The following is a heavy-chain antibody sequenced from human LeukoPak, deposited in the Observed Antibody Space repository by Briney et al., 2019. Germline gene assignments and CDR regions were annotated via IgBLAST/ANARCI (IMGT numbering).Heavy chain of an antibody. CDR2: FYASGTT. D-gene: IGHD3-3*01. CDR1: GGSIVSHY. J-gene: IGHJ4*02. Sequence: SDTLSLTCTVSGGSIVSHYWNWIRQPAGRGLEWIGRFYASGTTNTSPSLKSRVTMSVDTSKNQFSLKLSSVTAADTAVYYCAREGRFLEWSSVDYWGQGTLVTVSS. V-gene: IGHV4-4*07. CDR3: AREGRFLEWSSVDY.